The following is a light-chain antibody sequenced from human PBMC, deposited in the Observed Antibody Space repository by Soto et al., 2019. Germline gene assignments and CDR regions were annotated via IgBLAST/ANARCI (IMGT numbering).Light chain of an antibody. CDR2: GAS. J-gene: IGKJ2*01. CDR3: QSYNDWTFA. CDR1: ETLISF. V-gene: IGKV3-15*01. Sequence: EIVLTQSPATLSVSPGERVTLSCRASETLISFLAWYQQKPGQAPRLLIHGASTRATGVPARFSGSGSATDFTLTISSLQSEDFAVYYGQSYNDWTFAVGQGTKLEI.